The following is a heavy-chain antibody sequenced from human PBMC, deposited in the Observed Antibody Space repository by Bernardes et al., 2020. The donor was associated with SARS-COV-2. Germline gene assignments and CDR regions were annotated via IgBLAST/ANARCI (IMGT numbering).Heavy chain of an antibody. CDR2: ISGSGSSK. D-gene: IGHD3-10*01. V-gene: IGHV3-23*01. Sequence: GSLRLSCAASGFTFRNSAMSWVRQAPGRGLEWVSTISGSGSSKYDADSVKGRFTISRDNSKNTLSLQMSGLRDEDSAVYYCARGILNPLWFGELLSPDAFDVWGQGTMVTVSS. J-gene: IGHJ3*01. CDR3: ARGILNPLWFGELLSPDAFDV. CDR1: GFTFRNSA.